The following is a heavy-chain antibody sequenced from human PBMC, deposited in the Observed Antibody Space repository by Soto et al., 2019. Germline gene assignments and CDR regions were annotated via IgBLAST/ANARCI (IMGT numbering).Heavy chain of an antibody. CDR1: GGSVSSGSYY. Sequence: SETLSLTCTVSGGSVSSGSYYWSWIRQPPGKGLEWIGYIYYSGSTNYNPSLKSRVTISVDTSKNQFSLKLSSVTAADTAVYYCARVYCSSTSCYEAGRESFDYWGQGTLVTVSS. J-gene: IGHJ4*02. V-gene: IGHV4-61*01. CDR2: IYYSGST. D-gene: IGHD2-2*01. CDR3: ARVYCSSTSCYEAGRESFDY.